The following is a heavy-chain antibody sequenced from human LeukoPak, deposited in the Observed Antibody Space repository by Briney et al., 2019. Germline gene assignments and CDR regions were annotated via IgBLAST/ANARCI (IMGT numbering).Heavy chain of an antibody. V-gene: IGHV3-53*05. D-gene: IGHD1-20*01. CDR3: AKDPSYNWNYLTY. J-gene: IGHJ4*02. CDR2: IYSGGST. Sequence: PGGSLRLSCAASGFTVSSNYMSWVRQAPGKGLEWVSVIYSGGSTYYADSVKGRFTISRDNSKNTLYLQMNSLRAEDTAVYYCAKDPSYNWNYLTYWGQGTLVTVSS. CDR1: GFTVSSNY.